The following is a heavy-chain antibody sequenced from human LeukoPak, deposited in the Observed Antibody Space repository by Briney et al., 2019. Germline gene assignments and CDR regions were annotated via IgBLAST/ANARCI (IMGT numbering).Heavy chain of an antibody. CDR3: ARAQPGYSSSWYLFLV. CDR2: MNPNSGNT. CDR1: GYTFTGYY. V-gene: IGHV1-8*02. Sequence: GASVKVSCKASGYTFTGYYMHWVRQATGQGLEWMGWMNPNSGNTGYAQKFQGRVTMTRNTSISTAYMELSSLRSEDTAVYYCARAQPGYSSSWYLFLVWGKGTTVTISS. D-gene: IGHD6-13*01. J-gene: IGHJ6*04.